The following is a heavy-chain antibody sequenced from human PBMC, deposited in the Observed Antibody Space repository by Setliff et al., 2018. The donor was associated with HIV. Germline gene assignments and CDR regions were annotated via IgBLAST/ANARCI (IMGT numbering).Heavy chain of an antibody. J-gene: IGHJ4*02. D-gene: IGHD3-3*01. CDR1: GFTFNSYG. Sequence: GGSLRLSCAASGFTFNSYGMHWVRQAPGKGLEWVAIIWYDASKKEYADSVKGRFNILRDDSKKTAYLQMNSLRDEDTAVYYCVKDVLKFWSGTGALDFWGPGTLVTVSS. V-gene: IGHV3-33*06. CDR3: VKDVLKFWSGTGALDF. CDR2: IWYDASKK.